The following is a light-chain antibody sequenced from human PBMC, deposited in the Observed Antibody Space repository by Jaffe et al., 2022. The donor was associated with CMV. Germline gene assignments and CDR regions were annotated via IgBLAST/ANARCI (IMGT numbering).Light chain of an antibody. CDR2: ANN. Sequence: QSVLTQPPSVSGAPGQRATISCTGSSSNIGAGYDVHWYQQLPGTAPKLLISANNNRPSGVPDRFSGSKSGASASLAINGLQAEDEADYYCQSYDGSLRGSVFGGGTKLTVL. V-gene: IGLV1-40*01. CDR1: SSNIGAGYD. J-gene: IGLJ2*01. CDR3: QSYDGSLRGSV.